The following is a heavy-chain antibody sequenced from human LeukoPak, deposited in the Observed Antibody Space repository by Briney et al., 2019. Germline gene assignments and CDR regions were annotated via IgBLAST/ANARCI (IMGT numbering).Heavy chain of an antibody. CDR3: AKEGCSGGSCYGHDAFDI. D-gene: IGHD2-15*01. V-gene: IGHV3-21*01. J-gene: IGHJ3*02. CDR1: GFSFSSST. Sequence: PGGSLRLSCAASGFSFSSSTMNWVRQAPGRGLEWVSSISSSGSSIYYADSVEGRFTISRDNAKNSLYLQINSLRAEDTAVYYCAKEGCSGGSCYGHDAFDIWGQGAMVTVSS. CDR2: ISSSGSSI.